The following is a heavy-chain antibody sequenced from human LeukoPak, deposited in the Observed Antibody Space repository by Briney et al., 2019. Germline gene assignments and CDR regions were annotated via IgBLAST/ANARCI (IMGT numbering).Heavy chain of an antibody. CDR3: ARSRAITIFGVVTPLGMYV. Sequence: TPGGSLRLSCAASGFTFRSYSMIWVRQAPGKGLEWVSSISSSSSYIYYADSVKGRFTISRDNAKNSLYLQMNSLRAEDTAVYYCARSRAITIFGVVTPLGMYVWGQGTTVTVSS. CDR2: ISSSSSYI. CDR1: GFTFRSYS. V-gene: IGHV3-21*01. D-gene: IGHD3-3*01. J-gene: IGHJ6*02.